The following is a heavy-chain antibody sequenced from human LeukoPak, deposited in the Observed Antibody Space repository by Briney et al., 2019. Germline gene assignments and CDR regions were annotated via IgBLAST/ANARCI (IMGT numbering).Heavy chain of an antibody. CDR2: ISWNSGSI. CDR1: GFTFSSYE. Sequence: GGSLRLSCAASGFTFSSYEMNWVRQAPGKGLEWVSGISWNSGSIAYAGSVKGRFTISRDNAKNSLYLQMNSLRPEDTALYYCAKDILDGDGFDSWGQGTLVTVSS. V-gene: IGHV3-9*01. CDR3: AKDILDGDGFDS. D-gene: IGHD5-24*01. J-gene: IGHJ4*02.